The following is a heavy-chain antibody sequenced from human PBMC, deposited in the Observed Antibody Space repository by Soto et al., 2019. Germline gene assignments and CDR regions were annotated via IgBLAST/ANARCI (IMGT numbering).Heavy chain of an antibody. Sequence: XETRSRTCAVYGWSFSGYYWSWIRQPPGKGLDWIGEISHSGSTNYNPSLKSRVTISVDTSKNHFSLKLSSVTAADTAVYYWARVSSMVVAQRFDYWGQGAMVTVSS. CDR1: GWSFSGYY. CDR2: ISHSGST. J-gene: IGHJ4*02. D-gene: IGHD2-2*01. CDR3: ARVSSMVVAQRFDY. V-gene: IGHV4-34*01.